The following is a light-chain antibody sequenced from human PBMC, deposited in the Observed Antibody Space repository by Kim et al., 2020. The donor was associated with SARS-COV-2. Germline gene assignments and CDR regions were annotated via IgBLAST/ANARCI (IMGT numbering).Light chain of an antibody. CDR1: SSDVGGYNY. CDR3: CSYAGTYTVV. CDR2: DVS. Sequence: QSITISCTGTSSDVGGYNYVSWYQQHPGKDPNLMIYDVSKRPSGVPDRFSGSKSGNTASLTISGLQAEGEADYYCCSYAGTYTVVFGGGTQLTVL. J-gene: IGLJ2*01. V-gene: IGLV2-11*01.